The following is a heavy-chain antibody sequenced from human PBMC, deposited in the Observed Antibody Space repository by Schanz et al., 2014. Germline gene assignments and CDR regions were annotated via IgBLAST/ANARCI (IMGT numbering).Heavy chain of an antibody. Sequence: EVQLLESGGGLIQPGGSLRLSCAASGFIFGSSVMAWVRQAPGKGLEWVSGITGASDHIDYAESVKGRFTISRDNSKSTLYLQMSSLTTEDTAVYHCVSSGSYSSYAFWGQGTLVAVSA. CDR1: GFIFGSSV. J-gene: IGHJ4*02. CDR3: VSSGSYSSYAF. D-gene: IGHD3-10*01. V-gene: IGHV3-23*01. CDR2: ITGASDHI.